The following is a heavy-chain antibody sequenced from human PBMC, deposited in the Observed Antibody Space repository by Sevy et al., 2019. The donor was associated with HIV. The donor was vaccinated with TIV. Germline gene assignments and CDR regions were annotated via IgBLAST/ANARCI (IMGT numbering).Heavy chain of an antibody. V-gene: IGHV1-46*01. CDR3: ARDRDLSGSYLEYYYYAMDV. J-gene: IGHJ6*02. D-gene: IGHD1-26*01. CDR2: IDPSGST. Sequence: ASVKVSCKASGYTFTTYYIHWVRQAPGQGLEWMGLIDPSGSTRYARQFQGRISMTGDTSTTTLYMELSSLTSEDTAVYYCARDRDLSGSYLEYYYYAMDVWGQGTTVTVSS. CDR1: GYTFTTYY.